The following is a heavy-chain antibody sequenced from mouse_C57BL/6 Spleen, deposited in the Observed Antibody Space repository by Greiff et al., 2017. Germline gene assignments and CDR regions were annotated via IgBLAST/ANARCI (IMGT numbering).Heavy chain of an antibody. CDR3: ARSPNCGRVDYFDY. CDR1: GFTFTDYY. CDR2: ISNKANGYTT. J-gene: IGHJ2*01. D-gene: IGHD4-1*01. Sequence: EVQLQESGGGLVQPGGSLSLSCAASGFTFTDYYMSWVRQPPGKALEWFGFISNKANGYTTEYSASVKGRFTISRDNSQSFLYLQMNALRADDSATYDCARSPNCGRVDYFDYWGQGTTLTVSS. V-gene: IGHV7-3*01.